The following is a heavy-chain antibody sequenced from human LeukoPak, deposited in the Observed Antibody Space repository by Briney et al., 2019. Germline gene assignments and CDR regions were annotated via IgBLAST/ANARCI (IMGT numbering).Heavy chain of an antibody. J-gene: IGHJ4*02. CDR3: ARDARSGSYSMDY. CDR2: IKQDGSEK. V-gene: IGHV3-7*03. CDR1: GFTFSSYW. D-gene: IGHD3-10*01. Sequence: GGSLRLSCAASGFTFSSYWMSWVRQAPGEGLEWVANIKQDGSEKYYVDSVKGRFTISRDNAKNSLYLQMNSLRAEDTAVYYCARDARSGSYSMDYWGQGTLVTVSS.